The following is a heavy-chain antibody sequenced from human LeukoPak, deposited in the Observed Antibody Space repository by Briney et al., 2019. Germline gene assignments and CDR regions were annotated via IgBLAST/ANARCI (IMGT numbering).Heavy chain of an antibody. Sequence: PSETLSLTCAVSGGSISSGGYSWSWLRQPPGTGLEWFGYIYHSGSTYYNPSLKSRVTISVDRSKNQFSLKLSSVTAADTAVYYCARDGGRTRDYYDRPEGYGMDVWGQGTTVTVSS. CDR1: GGSISSGGYS. D-gene: IGHD3-22*01. CDR2: IYHSGST. CDR3: ARDGGRTRDYYDRPEGYGMDV. J-gene: IGHJ6*02. V-gene: IGHV4-30-2*01.